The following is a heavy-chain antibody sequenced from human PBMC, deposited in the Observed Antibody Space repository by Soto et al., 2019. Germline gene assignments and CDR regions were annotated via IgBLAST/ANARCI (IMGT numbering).Heavy chain of an antibody. D-gene: IGHD6-19*01. V-gene: IGHV3-33*01. CDR3: VRDGIALAGAFSLPAAPFDY. CDR2: IWYDGSNK. CDR1: GFTFSSYA. J-gene: IGHJ4*02. Sequence: QVQLVESGGGVVQPGRSLRLSCAASGFTFSSYAMHWVRQAPGKGLEWVAVIWYDGSNKYYADSVKGRLTISRDNSKNTVYLQMNSLRGEDTAVYYCVRDGIALAGAFSLPAAPFDYWGQGTLVTVSS.